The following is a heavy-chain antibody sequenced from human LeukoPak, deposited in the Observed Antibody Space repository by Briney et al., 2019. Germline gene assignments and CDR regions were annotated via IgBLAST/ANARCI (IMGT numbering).Heavy chain of an antibody. CDR3: ARDLDCSGGSCPYYYYMDV. V-gene: IGHV3-21*01. CDR2: ISSSSSYI. CDR1: GFTFSSYS. Sequence: PGGSLRLSCAASGFTFSSYSMNWVRQAPGKGLEWVSSISSSSSYIYYADSVKGRFTISRDNAKNSLYLQMNSLRAEDTAVYYCARDLDCSGGSCPYYYYMDVWGKGTTVTVSS. D-gene: IGHD2-15*01. J-gene: IGHJ6*03.